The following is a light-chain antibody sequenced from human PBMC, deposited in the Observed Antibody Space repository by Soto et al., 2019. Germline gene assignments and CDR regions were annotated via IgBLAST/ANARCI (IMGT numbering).Light chain of an antibody. CDR2: AAS. Sequence: EIVLTQSPATLSLSPGERATLSCRASQSVSSYLAWYQQKPGQAPRLLIYAASNRATGIPARFSGSGSGTDFTLTISSLEPEDFAVYYCQQRSNWHPGLTFGGGTKVEIK. V-gene: IGKV3-11*01. J-gene: IGKJ4*01. CDR1: QSVSSY. CDR3: QQRSNWHPGLT.